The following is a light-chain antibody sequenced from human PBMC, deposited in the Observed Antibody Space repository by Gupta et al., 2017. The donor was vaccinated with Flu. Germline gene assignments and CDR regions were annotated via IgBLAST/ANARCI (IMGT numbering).Light chain of an antibody. J-gene: IGLJ3*02. CDR2: GVY. CDR3: ASYTTWSTWV. Sequence: QSALTQPASVSGSPGQSLTLSCTGTSSDVGYYNYVAWFQQHPGNAPKLVIYGVYNRPSGVSYRFSGSKSGNTASLTISGLQTEDEPDYYCASYTTWSTWVFGGGTMLTVL. CDR1: SSDVGYYNY. V-gene: IGLV2-14*01.